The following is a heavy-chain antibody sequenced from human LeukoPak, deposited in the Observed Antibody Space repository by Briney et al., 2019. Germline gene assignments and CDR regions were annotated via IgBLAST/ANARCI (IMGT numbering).Heavy chain of an antibody. CDR3: ARESKEGFGEFPYFDY. D-gene: IGHD3-10*01. J-gene: IGHJ4*02. Sequence: SVKVSCKASGGTFSSYAISTVRQAPGQGLEWTGGIIPIFGTANYAQKFQGRVTITADESTSTAYMELSSLRSEDTAVYYCARESKEGFGEFPYFDYWGQGTLVTVSS. CDR2: IIPIFGTA. V-gene: IGHV1-69*13. CDR1: GGTFSSYA.